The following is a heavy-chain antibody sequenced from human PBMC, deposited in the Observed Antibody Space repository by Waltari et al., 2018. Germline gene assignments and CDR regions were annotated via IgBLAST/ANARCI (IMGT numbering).Heavy chain of an antibody. CDR1: GYSISSGYY. CDR3: ATYDSSGYLDY. J-gene: IGHJ4*02. D-gene: IGHD3-22*01. Sequence: QVQLQESGPGLVKPSETLSLTCAVSGYSISSGYYWGWIRQPPGKGLEWIGSIYHSGSTYYNPSLKSRVTISVDTSKNQFSLKLSSVTAADTAVYYCATYDSSGYLDYWGQGTLVTVSS. V-gene: IGHV4-38-2*01. CDR2: IYHSGST.